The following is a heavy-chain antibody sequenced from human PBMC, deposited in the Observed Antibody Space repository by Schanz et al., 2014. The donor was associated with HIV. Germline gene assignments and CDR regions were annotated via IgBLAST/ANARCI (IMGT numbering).Heavy chain of an antibody. CDR1: GDSISNTTHY. CDR2: AHHSGST. CDR3: ARHQRGSYLEALDY. J-gene: IGHJ4*02. V-gene: IGHV4-39*01. Sequence: QLQLQESGPGLVKPSETLSLTCSVSGDSISNTTHYWGWIRQPPGKGLEWIGSAHHSGSTYYTPSQKSRVPISVATSKTQVSRRRSSLPAADTAVFYCARHQRGSYLEALDYWGQGTLVTVSS. D-gene: IGHD3-10*01.